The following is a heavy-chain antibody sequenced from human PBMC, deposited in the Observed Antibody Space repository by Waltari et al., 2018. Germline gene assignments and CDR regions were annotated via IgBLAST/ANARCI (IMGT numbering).Heavy chain of an antibody. CDR3: AKDTLAVAAYYFDY. J-gene: IGHJ4*02. D-gene: IGHD6-19*01. CDR2: ISWNSGSI. CDR1: GFTFDDYA. Sequence: EVQLVESGGGLVPPGRSLRLSCAASGFTFDDYAMHWVRQAPGKGLEWVSGISWNSGSIGYADSVKGRFTISRDNAKNSLYLQMNSLRAEDTALYYCAKDTLAVAAYYFDYWGQGTLVTVSS. V-gene: IGHV3-9*01.